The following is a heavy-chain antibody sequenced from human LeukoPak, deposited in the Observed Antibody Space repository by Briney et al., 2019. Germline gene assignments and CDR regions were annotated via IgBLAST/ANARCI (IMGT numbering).Heavy chain of an antibody. CDR2: MNPNRGNT. Sequence: GASVKVSCKASGYTFTSYDINWVRQATGQGLEWMGWMNPNRGNTGYAQKFQGRVTMTRNTSISTAYMELSSLRSEDTAVYYCARVGLAVAGPYFDYWGQGTLVTVSS. D-gene: IGHD6-19*01. J-gene: IGHJ4*02. CDR3: ARVGLAVAGPYFDY. CDR1: GYTFTSYD. V-gene: IGHV1-8*01.